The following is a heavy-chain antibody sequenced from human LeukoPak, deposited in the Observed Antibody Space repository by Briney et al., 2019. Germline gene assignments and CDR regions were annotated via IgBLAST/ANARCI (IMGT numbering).Heavy chain of an antibody. CDR1: GYTFTSYG. V-gene: IGHV1-18*01. D-gene: IGHD2-2*01. J-gene: IGHJ6*03. CDR3: ARLDHSRADIVVVPAATAYYYYYMDV. Sequence: ASVKVSCKASGYTFTSYGISWVRQAPGQGLEWMGWISAYNGNTNYAQKLQGRVTMTTDTSTSTAYMELRSLRSDDTAVYYCARLDHSRADIVVVPAATAYYYYYMDVWGKGTTVTVSS. CDR2: ISAYNGNT.